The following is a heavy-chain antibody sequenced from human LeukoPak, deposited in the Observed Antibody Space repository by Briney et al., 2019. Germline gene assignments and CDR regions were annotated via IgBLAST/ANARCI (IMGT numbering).Heavy chain of an antibody. J-gene: IGHJ4*02. CDR1: GGSISSSSYY. V-gene: IGHV4-39*01. D-gene: IGHD3-3*01. CDR2: IYYSGST. CDR3: ARHRRFGVVIIDY. Sequence: SETLSLTCTVSGGSISSSSYYWGWIRQPPGKGLEWIGSIYYSGSTYYHPSLKSRVTISVDTSKNQFSLKLSSVTAADTAVYYCARHRRFGVVIIDYWGQGTLVTVSS.